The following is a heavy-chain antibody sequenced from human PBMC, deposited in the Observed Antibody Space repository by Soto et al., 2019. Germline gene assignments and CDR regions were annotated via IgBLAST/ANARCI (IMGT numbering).Heavy chain of an antibody. CDR3: AREFRNGGNQYFQH. CDR1: GGSISSGGYY. V-gene: IGHV4-31*03. CDR2: IYYSGST. Sequence: SETPSLTCTVSGGSISSGGYYWSWIRQHPGKGLEWIGYIYYSGSTYYNPSLKSRVTISVDTSKNQFSLKLSSVTAADTAVYYCAREFRNGGNQYFQHWGQGTLVTVSS. J-gene: IGHJ1*01. D-gene: IGHD2-15*01.